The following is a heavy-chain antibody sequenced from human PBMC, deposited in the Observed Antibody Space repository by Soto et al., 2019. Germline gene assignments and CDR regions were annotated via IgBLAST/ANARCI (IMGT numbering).Heavy chain of an antibody. CDR3: ASGKQFYYYGMDV. V-gene: IGHV1-3*01. J-gene: IGHJ6*02. CDR2: INAGNSNT. Sequence: QVQLVQSGAEVKKPGASVKVSCKASGYTFTNYAIYWVRQAPGQRLEWMGWINAGNSNTEYSQKFQGRVTITRDTSASTAYMELSSLRSEDTAVYYCASGKQFYYYGMDVWGQGTTVTVSS. CDR1: GYTFTNYA.